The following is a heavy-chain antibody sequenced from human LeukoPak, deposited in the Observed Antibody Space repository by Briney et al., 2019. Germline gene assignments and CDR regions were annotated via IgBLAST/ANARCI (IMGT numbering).Heavy chain of an antibody. CDR3: ARAVCAGSTSCYTSIDY. Sequence: SVKASCKASGGNFSRYAISWVRQAPGQGLEWMGGIIPIFGTANYAQKFQGRVTITTDESTSTAYMELSSLRSEDTAVYYCARAVCAGSTSCYTSIDYWGQGTLVTVSS. CDR1: GGNFSRYA. V-gene: IGHV1-69*05. CDR2: IIPIFGTA. J-gene: IGHJ4*02. D-gene: IGHD2-2*02.